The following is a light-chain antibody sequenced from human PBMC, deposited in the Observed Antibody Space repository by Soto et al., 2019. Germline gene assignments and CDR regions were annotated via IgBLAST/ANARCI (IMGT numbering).Light chain of an antibody. Sequence: QSVLTQPPSASGSPGQSVTISCTGTSSDVGGYNYVSWYQQHPGKAPKLMIYEVSKRPSGVPDRFSGSKSGNTASLSVSELQAEDEADYYCSSYAGSNNLYVFGTGTKVTVL. CDR3: SSYAGSNNLYV. CDR1: SSDVGGYNY. J-gene: IGLJ1*01. V-gene: IGLV2-8*01. CDR2: EVS.